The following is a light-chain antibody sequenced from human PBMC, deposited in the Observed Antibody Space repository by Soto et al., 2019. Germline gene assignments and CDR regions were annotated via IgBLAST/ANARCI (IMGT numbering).Light chain of an antibody. CDR1: SSDVGSYNL. CDR3: CSYAGSSTYV. CDR2: EVS. V-gene: IGLV2-23*02. Sequence: SVLTQPASVSGSPGQSITISCTGTSSDVGSYNLVSWYQQHPGKAPKVMIYEVSKRPPGVPNRFSGSKSGNTASLTISGLQAEDEADYYCCSYAGSSTYVFGTGTKVTVL. J-gene: IGLJ1*01.